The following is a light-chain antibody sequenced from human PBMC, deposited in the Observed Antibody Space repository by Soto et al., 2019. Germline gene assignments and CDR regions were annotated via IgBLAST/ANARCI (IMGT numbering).Light chain of an antibody. J-gene: IGKJ1*01. V-gene: IGKV3-20*01. CDR3: HQFGSSPWT. Sequence: EIVLTQSPGTLSVSPGERVTLSCRASQSVGSNYLTWYQQKPGQAPRLLIYGASSRATGIPDRFSGSGSGADFTLTISRLEPEDFAVYYCHQFGSSPWTFGQGTKVEI. CDR1: QSVGSNY. CDR2: GAS.